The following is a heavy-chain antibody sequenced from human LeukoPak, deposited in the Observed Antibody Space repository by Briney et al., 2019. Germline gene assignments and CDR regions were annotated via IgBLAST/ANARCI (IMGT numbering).Heavy chain of an antibody. V-gene: IGHV3-23*01. J-gene: IGHJ4*02. D-gene: IGHD6-19*01. Sequence: GGSLRLSCAASGFIFSSYGMHWVRQAPGKGLEWVSTIGGSGGGTYYAESVKGRFIISRDTSKNTLFLQMNSLRAEDTALYYCARNDFGSGWLGDYWGQGTLVTVSS. CDR2: IGGSGGGT. CDR3: ARNDFGSGWLGDY. CDR1: GFIFSSYG.